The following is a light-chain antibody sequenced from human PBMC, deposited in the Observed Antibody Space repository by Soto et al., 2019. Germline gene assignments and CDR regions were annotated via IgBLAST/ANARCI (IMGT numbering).Light chain of an antibody. Sequence: QSALTQPASVSGSPGQSITISCTGTRRDVGGYKYVSWYQQLPGRAPKLIISEVSNRPSGVSDRFTGSKSGNTASLTISGLQTEDEGDYYCSSYTSSSTSVVFGGGTKLTVL. CDR3: SSYTSSSTSVV. CDR2: EVS. CDR1: RRDVGGYKY. V-gene: IGLV2-14*01. J-gene: IGLJ2*01.